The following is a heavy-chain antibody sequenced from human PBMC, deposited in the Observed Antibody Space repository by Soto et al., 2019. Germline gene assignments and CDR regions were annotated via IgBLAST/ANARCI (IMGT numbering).Heavy chain of an antibody. CDR2: ISSTGRTI. V-gene: IGHV3-11*01. J-gene: IGHJ4*02. CDR1: GFTFSNYY. D-gene: IGHD6-19*01. CDR3: ARSYSSGWEFDY. Sequence: PXGSLRLACGASGFTFSNYYMSWIRQAPGKGLEWVSYISSTGRTIYYADSVKGRFTVSRDNAQNSLSLKLNSLRVEDTAVYYFARSYSSGWEFDYWGQGTQVTVSS.